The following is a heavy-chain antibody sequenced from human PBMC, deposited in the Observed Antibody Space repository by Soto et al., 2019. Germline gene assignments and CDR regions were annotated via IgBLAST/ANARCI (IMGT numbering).Heavy chain of an antibody. CDR3: ATQRGGGGY. V-gene: IGHV3-53*01. CDR1: GFTVSNNY. CDR2: IYSGGYT. J-gene: IGHJ4*02. Sequence: EVQLVESGGGLIQPGGSLRLSCAVSGFTVSNNYMSWVRQAPGKGLEGVSVIYSGGYTAYGDSVKGRFTISRDNSKNTLFLKIKSQGPDDPALFYCATQRGGGGYWGQGTLVTVSS. D-gene: IGHD6-25*01.